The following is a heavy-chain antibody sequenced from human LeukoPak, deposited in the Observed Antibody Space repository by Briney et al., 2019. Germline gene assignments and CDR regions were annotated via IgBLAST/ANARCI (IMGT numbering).Heavy chain of an antibody. CDR3: ARALLGYCGGGSCYSVRWFDP. CDR1: GGSFSGYH. CDR2: INHSGST. D-gene: IGHD2-15*01. J-gene: IGHJ5*02. V-gene: IGHV4-34*01. Sequence: SETLSLTCAVYGGSFSGYHWSWIRQPPGKGLEWIGEINHSGSTNYNPSLKSRVTISVDTSKNQFSLKLSSVTAADTAVYYCARALLGYCGGGSCYSVRWFDPWGQGTLVTVSS.